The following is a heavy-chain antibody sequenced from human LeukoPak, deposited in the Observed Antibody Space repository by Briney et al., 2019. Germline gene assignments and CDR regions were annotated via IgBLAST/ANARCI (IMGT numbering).Heavy chain of an antibody. CDR2: ISFDGTDA. V-gene: IGHV3-30*04. D-gene: IGHD3-10*01. CDR3: ARAVRGVIPNYYYYMDV. CDR1: GFTFSSYA. Sequence: GGSLRLSCAASGFTFSSYAIHWVRQAPGKGLEWVAVISFDGTDAFYADSVKGRFTISRDNAKNSLYLQMNSLRAEDTAVYYCARAVRGVIPNYYYYMDVWGKGTTVTISS. J-gene: IGHJ6*03.